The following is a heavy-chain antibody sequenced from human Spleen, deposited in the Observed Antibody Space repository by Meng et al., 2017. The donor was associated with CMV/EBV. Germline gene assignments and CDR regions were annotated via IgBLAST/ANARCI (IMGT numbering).Heavy chain of an antibody. CDR1: GFTFSSYA. CDR2: ISYDGSNK. V-gene: IGHV3-30*04. Sequence: GESLKISCAASGFTFSSYAMHWVRQAPGKGLEWVAVISYDGSNKYYADSVKGRFTISRDNAKNSLYLQMKSLRAEDTAVYYCAKAYSGSWYREYYDYWGQGTLVTVSS. CDR3: AKAYSGSWYREYYDY. D-gene: IGHD6-13*01. J-gene: IGHJ4*02.